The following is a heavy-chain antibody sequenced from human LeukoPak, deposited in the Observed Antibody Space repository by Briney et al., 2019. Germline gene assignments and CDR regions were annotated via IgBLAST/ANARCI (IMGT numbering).Heavy chain of an antibody. CDR2: ISYDGSNK. J-gene: IGHJ6*04. Sequence: GGSLRLSCAASGFTFSSYGMHWVRQAPGKGLEWAAVISYDGSNKYYADSVKGRFTISRDNSKNTLYLQMNSLRAEDTAVYYCAELGITVIGGVWGKGTTVTISS. D-gene: IGHD3-10*02. CDR1: GFTFSSYG. CDR3: AELGITVIGGV. V-gene: IGHV3-33*05.